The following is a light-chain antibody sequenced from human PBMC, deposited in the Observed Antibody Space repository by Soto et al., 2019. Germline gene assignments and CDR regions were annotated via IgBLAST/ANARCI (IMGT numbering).Light chain of an antibody. CDR1: SSDVGHYNY. Sequence: QSALTQPASVSGSPGQSITISCTGTSSDVGHYNYVSWYQQYPGKAPKLMIYDVNTRPSGVSNRFSGSKSGNTASLTISGLQAEDEADYYCCSYTSSSTRIFGGGPTLTVL. CDR2: DVN. V-gene: IGLV2-14*01. CDR3: CSYTSSSTRI. J-gene: IGLJ2*01.